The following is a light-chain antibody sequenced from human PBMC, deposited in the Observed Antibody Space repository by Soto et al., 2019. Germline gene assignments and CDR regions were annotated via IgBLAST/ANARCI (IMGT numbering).Light chain of an antibody. CDR2: GAS. Sequence: QVTQFPSSLSASVGDRVTITCRPSQGIRNDLGWYQQKPGKAPKLLIYGASNLQTGVPSRFSGSGSGTDFILTISSLQPEDVGTYYCLQEYSYPLIFGGGTKVEIK. V-gene: IGKV1-6*01. CDR3: LQEYSYPLI. J-gene: IGKJ4*01. CDR1: QGIRND.